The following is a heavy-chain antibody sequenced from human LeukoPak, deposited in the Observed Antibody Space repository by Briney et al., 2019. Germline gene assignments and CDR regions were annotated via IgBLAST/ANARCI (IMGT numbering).Heavy chain of an antibody. J-gene: IGHJ6*03. Sequence: SETLSFTCTVSGGSITSYYWSWIRQPAGKGLEWIGRIYTSGSTNYNPSLKSRVTISVDTSKNQFSLKLSSVTAADTAVYYCARAADTAMDRDYYYYYYMDVWGKGTTVTVSS. D-gene: IGHD5-18*01. CDR1: GGSITSYY. V-gene: IGHV4-4*07. CDR2: IYTSGST. CDR3: ARAADTAMDRDYYYYYYMDV.